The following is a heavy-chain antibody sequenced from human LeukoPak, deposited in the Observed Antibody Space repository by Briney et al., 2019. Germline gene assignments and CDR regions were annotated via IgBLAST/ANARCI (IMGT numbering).Heavy chain of an antibody. CDR2: IYYSGNT. V-gene: IGHV4-39*01. D-gene: IGHD3-10*01. J-gene: IGHJ4*02. CDR3: ARQTGSGLFILP. Sequence: SETLSLTCTVSGVSISSSNSYWGWIRQPPGKGLEWIGSIYYSGNTYYNASLKSQVSISIDMSKNQFSLKLTSVTAADTAVYYCARQTGSGLFILPGGQGALVTVSS. CDR1: GVSISSSNSY.